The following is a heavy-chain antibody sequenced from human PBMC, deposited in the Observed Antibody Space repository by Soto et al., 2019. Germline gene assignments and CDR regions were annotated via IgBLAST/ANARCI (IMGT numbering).Heavy chain of an antibody. V-gene: IGHV1-2*02. CDR2: INPNSGGT. D-gene: IGHD6-6*01. CDR1: GYTFTGYY. CDR3: ARGDSSSGWYAFDI. J-gene: IGHJ3*02. Sequence: ASVKVSCKASGYTFTGYYMHWVRQAPGQGLEWMGWINPNSGGTNYAQKFQGRVTMTRDTSISTAYMELSRLRSDDTAVYYCARGDSSSGWYAFDIWGQGTMVTVSS.